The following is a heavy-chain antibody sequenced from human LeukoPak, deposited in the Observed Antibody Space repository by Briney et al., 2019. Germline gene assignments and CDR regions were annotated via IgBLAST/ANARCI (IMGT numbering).Heavy chain of an antibody. CDR2: ISGSGGST. D-gene: IGHD2-15*01. J-gene: IGHJ4*02. CDR1: GFTFSSYA. CDR3: ARVSPIDCSGGSCYSPFDY. V-gene: IGHV3-23*01. Sequence: PGGSLRLSCAASGFTFSSYAMSWVRQAPGKGLEWVSAISGSGGSTYYADSVKGRFTISRDNAKNSLYLQMNSLRAEDTAVYYCARVSPIDCSGGSCYSPFDYWGQGTLVTVSS.